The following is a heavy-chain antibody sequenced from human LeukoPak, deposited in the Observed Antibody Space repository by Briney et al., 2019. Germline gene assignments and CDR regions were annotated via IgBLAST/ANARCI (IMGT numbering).Heavy chain of an antibody. J-gene: IGHJ4*02. CDR1: GGSISSYY. CDR3: ARLLNYYDSSGYYYEVFDY. Sequence: SETLSLTCTVSGGSISSYYWSWIRQPPGKGLEWIGHIYYSGSTNYNPSLKSRVTISVDTSKNQFSLKLSSVTAADTAVYYCARLLNYYDSSGYYYEVFDYWGQGTLVTVSS. V-gene: IGHV4-59*08. D-gene: IGHD3-22*01. CDR2: IYYSGST.